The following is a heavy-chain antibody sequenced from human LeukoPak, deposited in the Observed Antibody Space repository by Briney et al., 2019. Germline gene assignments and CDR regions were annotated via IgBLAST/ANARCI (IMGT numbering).Heavy chain of an antibody. J-gene: IGHJ4*02. CDR3: ARDSYYDSSGYFDY. CDR2: IYSGGSI. CDR1: GFTVSSNY. Sequence: PGGSLRLSCAASGFTVSSNYMSWVRQAPGKGLEWVSVIYSGGSIYYADSVKGRFTISRDNSKNTLYLQMNSLRAEDTAVYYCARDSYYDSSGYFDYWGQGTLVTVSS. D-gene: IGHD3-22*01. V-gene: IGHV3-66*02.